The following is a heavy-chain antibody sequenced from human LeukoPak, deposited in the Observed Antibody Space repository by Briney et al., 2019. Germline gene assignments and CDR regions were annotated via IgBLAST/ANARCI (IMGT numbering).Heavy chain of an antibody. J-gene: IGHJ5*02. Sequence: ASVKVSCKASGYTFTGYYMHWVRQAPGQGLEWMGWINPNSGGTNYAQKFQGWVTMTRDTSISTAYMELSRLRSDDTAVYYCARDQTYYYDSSGYYTNWFDPWGQGTLVTVSS. CDR1: GYTFTGYY. CDR2: INPNSGGT. V-gene: IGHV1-2*04. D-gene: IGHD3-22*01. CDR3: ARDQTYYYDSSGYYTNWFDP.